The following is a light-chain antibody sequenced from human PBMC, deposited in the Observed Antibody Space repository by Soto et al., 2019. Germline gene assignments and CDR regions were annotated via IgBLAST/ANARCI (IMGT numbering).Light chain of an antibody. CDR3: QQGHNWPLT. J-gene: IGKJ2*01. CDR2: GAS. CDR1: QSISSE. Sequence: EIVMTQSPATLSVSPGEIATLSCRASQSISSELAWYQQKPGQPPRLLIYGASTRATGVPARFTGSGSGSDFTLTISRLQSEDFGVYYCQQGHNWPLTFGQGTRLEI. V-gene: IGKV3-15*01.